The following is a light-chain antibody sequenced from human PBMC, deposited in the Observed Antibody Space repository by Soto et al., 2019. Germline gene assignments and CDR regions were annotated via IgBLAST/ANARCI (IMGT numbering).Light chain of an antibody. V-gene: IGKV1-39*01. CDR3: QQSSSTPIT. Sequence: DVEMTQTPFSLSASVEDRVTITCRASQTISNYLNWYQQKPGKAPKLLIYAASSLQSGVPSRFSGSGSGTDFTLTISSLQPEDFATFYCQQSSSTPITFGQGTRLEI. CDR2: AAS. CDR1: QTISNY. J-gene: IGKJ5*01.